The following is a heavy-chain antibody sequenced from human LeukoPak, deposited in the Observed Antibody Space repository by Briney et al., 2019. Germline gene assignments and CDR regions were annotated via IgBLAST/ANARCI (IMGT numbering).Heavy chain of an antibody. CDR3: TTEGATSPFDY. J-gene: IGHJ4*02. V-gene: IGHV3-49*04. CDR1: GFTFGDYA. Sequence: GGALRLSCTASGFTFGDYAMSWVRQAPGKGLEWVGFIRSKAYGGTTEYAASVKGRFTISRDDSKSIAYLQMNSLKTEDTAVYFCTTEGATSPFDYWGQGTLVTVSS. D-gene: IGHD4/OR15-4a*01. CDR2: IRSKAYGGTT.